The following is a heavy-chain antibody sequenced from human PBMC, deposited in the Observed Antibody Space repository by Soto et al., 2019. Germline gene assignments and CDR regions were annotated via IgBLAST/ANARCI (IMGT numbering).Heavy chain of an antibody. CDR1: GAALNSGNYY. CDR2: IYVTGAV. J-gene: IGHJ5*02. D-gene: IGHD2-21*01. V-gene: IGHV4-31*03. Sequence: LSLTCSVSGAALNSGNYYWSWIRQVPGKGLEWIGHIYVTGAVDYNPSLRDRITISQDTSERQFSLNLRLVTAADTAVYYCARLRIATNNYKWFAPWGQGTLVTVS. CDR3: ARLRIATNNYKWFAP.